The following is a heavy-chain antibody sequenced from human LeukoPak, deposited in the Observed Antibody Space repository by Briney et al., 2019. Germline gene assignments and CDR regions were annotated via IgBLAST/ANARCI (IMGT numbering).Heavy chain of an antibody. CDR3: ASGYYDSSGYYSSFDY. CDR2: IIPIFGTA. Sequence: SVKVSCKASGGTFSSYAISWVRQAPGQGLEWVGGIIPIFGTANYAQKFQGRVTITADESTSTAYMELSSLRSEDTAVYYCASGYYDSSGYYSSFDYWGQGNLVTVSS. D-gene: IGHD3-22*01. CDR1: GGTFSSYA. V-gene: IGHV1-69*13. J-gene: IGHJ4*02.